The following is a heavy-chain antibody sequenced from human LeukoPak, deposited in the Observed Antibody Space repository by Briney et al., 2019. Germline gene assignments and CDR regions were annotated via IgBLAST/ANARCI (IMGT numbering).Heavy chain of an antibody. CDR2: IRYDVSNK. D-gene: IGHD1-26*01. J-gene: IGHJ6*03. CDR1: GFSFNNYG. CDR3: AKVAEVGATGYYYYMDV. V-gene: IGHV3-30*02. Sequence: GGSLRLSCSASGFSFNNYGMHWVRQAPDKGLEGVAFIRYDVSNKYYADSGNGRFTISRDNSKNTLYLQMNSLRAEDTAVYYCAKVAEVGATGYYYYMDVWGKGTTVTISS.